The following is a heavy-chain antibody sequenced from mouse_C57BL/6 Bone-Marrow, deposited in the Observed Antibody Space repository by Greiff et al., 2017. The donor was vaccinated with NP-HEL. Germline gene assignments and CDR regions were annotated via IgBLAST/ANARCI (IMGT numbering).Heavy chain of an antibody. CDR3: ARRGRQGGFDY. D-gene: IGHD2-12*01. Sequence: QVQLQQSGAELVKPGASVKLSCKASGYTFTEYTIHWVKQRSGQGLEWIGWFYPGSGSTNYNEKFKGKATFTADTSSNTAYMQLSSLTTEDSAIYYCARRGRQGGFDYWGQGTTLTVSS. CDR1: GYTFTEYT. J-gene: IGHJ2*01. CDR2: FYPGSGST. V-gene: IGHV1-62-2*01.